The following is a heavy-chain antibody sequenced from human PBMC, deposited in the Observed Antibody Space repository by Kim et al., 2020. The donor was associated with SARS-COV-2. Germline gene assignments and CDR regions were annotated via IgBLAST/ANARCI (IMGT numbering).Heavy chain of an antibody. Sequence: GGSLRLSCAASGFTFSIYSIDWVRRAPGKGLEWIIYLSSTSRNIYYADSVKGRFTVSRDNAENSVYLQMDSLTDEDTAIYYCARVGPGGYTVDYWGQGTPVTVSS. D-gene: IGHD5-12*01. CDR2: LSSTSRNI. J-gene: IGHJ4*02. CDR1: GFTFSIYS. CDR3: ARVGPGGYTVDY. V-gene: IGHV3-48*02.